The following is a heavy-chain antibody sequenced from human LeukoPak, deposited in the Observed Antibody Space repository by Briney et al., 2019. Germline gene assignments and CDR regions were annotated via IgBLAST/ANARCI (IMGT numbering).Heavy chain of an antibody. Sequence: GESLKIPCKGSGYSFTSYWIGWVHQMPGKGLEWIGIIYPGDSDTRYSTSFQGQVTISADKSISPAYLQWSSLKASDSAIYYCARQLQDRSSWPFDYWGQGTLVTVSS. CDR2: IYPGDSDT. V-gene: IGHV5-51*07. J-gene: IGHJ4*02. CDR3: ARQLQDRSSWPFDY. D-gene: IGHD6-13*01. CDR1: GYSFTSYW.